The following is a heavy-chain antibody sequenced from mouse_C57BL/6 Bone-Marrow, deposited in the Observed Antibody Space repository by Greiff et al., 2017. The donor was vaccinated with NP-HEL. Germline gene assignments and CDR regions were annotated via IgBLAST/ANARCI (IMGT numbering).Heavy chain of an antibody. CDR1: GYSFTDYN. CDR2: INPNYGTT. D-gene: IGHD1-1*01. Sequence: EVQLQQSGPELVKPGASVKISCKASGYSFTDYNMNWVKQSTGKSLEWIGVINPNYGTTSYNQKFKGKATLTVDQSSSTAYMQLNSLTSEDSAVYYCASLYGSSSWYFDVWGTGTTVTVSS. V-gene: IGHV1-39*01. J-gene: IGHJ1*03. CDR3: ASLYGSSSWYFDV.